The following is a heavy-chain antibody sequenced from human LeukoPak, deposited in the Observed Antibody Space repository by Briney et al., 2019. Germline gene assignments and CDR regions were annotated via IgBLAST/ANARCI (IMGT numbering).Heavy chain of an antibody. CDR1: GFTFSDYY. Sequence: PGGSLRLSCAASGFTFSDYYMNWIRQAPGKGLEWVSYISSSGSTIYYADSVKGRFTISRDNAKNSLHLQMNSLRAEDTAVYYCAGGIAAAAYYFDYWGQGTLATVSS. D-gene: IGHD6-13*01. J-gene: IGHJ4*02. CDR3: AGGIAAAAYYFDY. CDR2: ISSSGSTI. V-gene: IGHV3-11*01.